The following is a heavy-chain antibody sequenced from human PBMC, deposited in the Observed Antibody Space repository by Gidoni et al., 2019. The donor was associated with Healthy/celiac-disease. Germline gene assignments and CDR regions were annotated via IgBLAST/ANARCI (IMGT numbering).Heavy chain of an antibody. J-gene: IGHJ4*02. CDR1: GFTFSVYS. V-gene: IGHV3-21*01. CDR2: ISSSSSYI. CDR3: ARDPRTTVTTPYFDY. Sequence: VQLVASGGGLVKPGGSLRLSCAASGFTFSVYSMNWVRQAPGKGLEWVSSISSSSSYIYYADSVKGRFTISRDNAKNSLYLQMNSLRAEDTAVYYCARDPRTTVTTPYFDYWGKGTLVTVSS. D-gene: IGHD4-17*01.